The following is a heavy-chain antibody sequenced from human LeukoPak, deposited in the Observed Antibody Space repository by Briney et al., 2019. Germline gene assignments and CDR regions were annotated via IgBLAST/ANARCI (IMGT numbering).Heavy chain of an antibody. J-gene: IGHJ4*02. CDR1: GFIFGGYS. V-gene: IGHV3-21*06. Sequence: GGSLRLSCAASGFIFGGYSMNWVRQAPGKGLEWVSSITSSSSYTFYADSVKGRFTISRDNAKNSLFLQVNSLRAEDTAVYYCVRETGWLFDFWGQGTLVIVSS. D-gene: IGHD5-12*01. CDR2: ITSSSSYT. CDR3: VRETGWLFDF.